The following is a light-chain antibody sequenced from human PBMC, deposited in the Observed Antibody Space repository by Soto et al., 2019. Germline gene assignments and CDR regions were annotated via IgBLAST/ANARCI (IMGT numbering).Light chain of an antibody. V-gene: IGLV2-8*01. CDR2: EVS. CDR3: SSYAGSIHYV. CDR1: SSDVGGYNY. J-gene: IGLJ1*01. Sequence: QSALTQPPSASRSPGQSVTISCTGTSSDVGGYNYFSWYQQHPGKAPKLMIYEVSQRPAGVPDRFSSSRSGNTASLTVSGLQAEEEADYYCSSYAGSIHYVFGTGTKVTV.